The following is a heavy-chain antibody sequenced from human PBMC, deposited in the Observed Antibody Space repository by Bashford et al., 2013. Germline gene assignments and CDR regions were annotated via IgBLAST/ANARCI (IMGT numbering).Heavy chain of an antibody. CDR1: GFRPLATSS. D-gene: IGHD5-18*01. CDR2: ISSRSIYI. CDR3: ARVLPGGYSYGYVFDYYGMDV. J-gene: IGHJ6*02. V-gene: IGHV3-21*01. Sequence: GSLRLSCAASGFRPLATSSHDRGSARLRGKGLEWVSSISSRSIYIYYADSVKGRFTISRDNAKNSLYLQMNSLRAEDTAVYYCARVLPGGYSYGYVFDYYGMDVWGQGTTVTVSS.